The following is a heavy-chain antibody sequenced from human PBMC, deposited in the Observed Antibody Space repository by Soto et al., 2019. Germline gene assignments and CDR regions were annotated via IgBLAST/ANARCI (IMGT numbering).Heavy chain of an antibody. Sequence: ASVKVSCKASGYTFNGYYIHWVRQAPGQGLEWMGWINPTTGGTNFEEKFQGRLTMTRDTSISTAFMELSRLTSDDTAVYYCTRKVATFNFDSWGQGXLVTVSS. J-gene: IGHJ4*02. V-gene: IGHV1-2*02. CDR3: TRKVATFNFDS. CDR1: GYTFNGYY. CDR2: INPTTGGT. D-gene: IGHD5-12*01.